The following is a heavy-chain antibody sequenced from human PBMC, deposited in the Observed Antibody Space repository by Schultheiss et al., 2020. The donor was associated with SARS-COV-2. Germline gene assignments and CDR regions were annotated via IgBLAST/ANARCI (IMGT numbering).Heavy chain of an antibody. J-gene: IGHJ2*01. V-gene: IGHV4-59*12. CDR3: ARAQGRWLQSSRYWYFDL. D-gene: IGHD5-24*01. Sequence: SQTLSLTCTVSGGSISSYYWSWIRQPPGKGLEWIGYIYYSGSTYYNPSLKSRVTISVDTSKNQFSLNLSSVTAADTAVYYCARAQGRWLQSSRYWYFDLWAVAPWSPSPQ. CDR2: IYYSGST. CDR1: GGSISSYY.